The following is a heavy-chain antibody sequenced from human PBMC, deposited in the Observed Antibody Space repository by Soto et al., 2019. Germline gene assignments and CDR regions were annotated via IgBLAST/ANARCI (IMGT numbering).Heavy chain of an antibody. CDR2: IDPSDSYT. J-gene: IGHJ6*02. Sequence: RRSLKISGRSCGGRVTTYRSGREHQMPRKGLEWMGRIDPSDSYTTYSPSFQGHVTISADKSISTAYLQWRSLKASDTAMYYCARPRPYYGMGVWGQRTTVSVSS. V-gene: IGHV5-10-1*01. CDR3: ARPRPYYGMGV. CDR1: GGRVTTYR.